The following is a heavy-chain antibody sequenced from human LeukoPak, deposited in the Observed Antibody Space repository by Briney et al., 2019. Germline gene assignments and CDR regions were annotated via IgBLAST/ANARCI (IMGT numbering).Heavy chain of an antibody. CDR1: GFTFSSYW. CDR2: INWNGGST. J-gene: IGHJ4*02. CDR3: AREQWDSSGSPDY. D-gene: IGHD3-22*01. Sequence: PGGSLRLSCAASGFTFSSYWVSWVRQAPGKGLEWVSGINWNGGSTDSTDSVKGRFTISRDNAKNSLYLQMNSRRAEYTAVYYCAREQWDSSGSPDYWGQGTLVTVSS. V-gene: IGHV3-20*04.